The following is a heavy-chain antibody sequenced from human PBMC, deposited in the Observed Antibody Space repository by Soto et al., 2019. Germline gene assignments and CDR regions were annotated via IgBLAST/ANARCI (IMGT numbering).Heavy chain of an antibody. CDR3: AKDLTLGIVGAWGHYFEY. J-gene: IGHJ4*02. D-gene: IGHD1-26*01. CDR1: GFTFSSFA. V-gene: IGHV3-30-3*01. Sequence: QVQLVESGGGVLQPGRSLRLSCAASGFTFSSFAMHWVRQVPGKGLEWVAFISYDGSNTYYADSVKGRVTISRDNSKKTVYLEINSLRAEDTAVYHCAKDLTLGIVGAWGHYFEYWGQGTLVTVSS. CDR2: ISYDGSNT.